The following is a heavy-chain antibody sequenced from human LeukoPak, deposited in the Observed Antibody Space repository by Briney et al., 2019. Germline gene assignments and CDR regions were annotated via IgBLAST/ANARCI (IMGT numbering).Heavy chain of an antibody. CDR2: IYYSGST. CDR3: ARTRTYYDFWSGSHTYWYFDL. Sequence: SETLSLTCTVSGGSISSYYWSWIRQPPGKGLEWLGYIYYSGSTNYNPSLKSRVTISVDTSMNQFSLKLSSVTAADTAVYYCARTRTYYDFWSGSHTYWYFDLWGRGTLVTVSS. V-gene: IGHV4-59*08. J-gene: IGHJ2*01. D-gene: IGHD3-3*01. CDR1: GGSISSYY.